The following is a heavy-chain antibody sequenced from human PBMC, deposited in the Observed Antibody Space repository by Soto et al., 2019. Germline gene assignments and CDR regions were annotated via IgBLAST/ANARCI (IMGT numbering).Heavy chain of an antibody. D-gene: IGHD5-18*01. J-gene: IGHJ6*02. Sequence: QVQLVESGGGLVKPGGSLRLSCVASGFTFSDYYMSWIRQAPGQGLEWVSYISSSGYTIYYADSVRGRFTISRDNTKNSLYLQMNSLRAEDTAVYYCARGLPRNSYHHDVWGQGTTVTVSS. V-gene: IGHV3-11*01. CDR1: GFTFSDYY. CDR2: ISSSGYTI. CDR3: ARGLPRNSYHHDV.